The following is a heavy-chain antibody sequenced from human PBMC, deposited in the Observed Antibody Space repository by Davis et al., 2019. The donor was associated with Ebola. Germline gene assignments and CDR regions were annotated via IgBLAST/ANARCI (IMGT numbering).Heavy chain of an antibody. J-gene: IGHJ3*02. CDR3: ARGEIVVVAATDAFDI. Sequence: PGGSLRLSCAASGFTFSSYGMHWVRQAPGKGLEWVAVIWYDGSNKYYADSVKGRFTISRDNSKNTLYLQMNSLRAEDTAVYYCARGEIVVVAATDAFDIWGQGTMVTVSS. CDR1: GFTFSSYG. D-gene: IGHD2-15*01. CDR2: IWYDGSNK. V-gene: IGHV3-33*01.